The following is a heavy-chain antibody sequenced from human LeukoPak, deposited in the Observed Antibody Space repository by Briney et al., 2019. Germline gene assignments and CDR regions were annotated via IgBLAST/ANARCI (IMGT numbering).Heavy chain of an antibody. CDR1: RYSFTSYW. V-gene: IGHV5-10-1*01. D-gene: IGHD3-9*01. CDR2: IDPSDSYT. CDR3: ARTYYDILTGEVHFDY. J-gene: IGHJ4*02. Sequence: GESLKISCKGSRYSFTSYWISWVRQMPGKGLEWMGRIDPSDSYTNYSPSFQGHVTISADKSISTAYLQWSSLKASDTAMYYCARTYYDILTGEVHFDYWGQGTLVTVSS.